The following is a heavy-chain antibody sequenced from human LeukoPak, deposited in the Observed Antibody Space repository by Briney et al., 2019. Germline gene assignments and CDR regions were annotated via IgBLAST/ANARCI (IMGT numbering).Heavy chain of an antibody. CDR3: ARDLFYDSSGYYRLDYGMDV. Sequence: PSETLSLTCTVSGGSISSSSYYWSWIRQPPGKGLEWIGYIYYSGSTNYNPSLKSRVTISVDTSKNQFSLKLSSVTAADTAVYYCARDLFYDSSGYYRLDYGMDVWGQGTTVTVSS. CDR1: GGSISSSSYY. CDR2: IYYSGST. V-gene: IGHV4-61*01. D-gene: IGHD3-22*01. J-gene: IGHJ6*02.